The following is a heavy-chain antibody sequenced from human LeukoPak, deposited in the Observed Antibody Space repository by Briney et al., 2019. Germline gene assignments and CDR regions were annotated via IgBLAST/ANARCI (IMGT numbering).Heavy chain of an antibody. CDR1: GFTFSSYA. V-gene: IGHV3-30-3*01. CDR3: AGNSFGFSGSYFDC. D-gene: IGHD1-26*01. J-gene: IGHJ4*02. Sequence: GGSLRLSCAASGFTFSSYAMHWVRQAPGKGLEWVAVISYDGSNKYYADSVKGRFTISRDNSKNTLYLQMNSLRAEDTAVYYCAGNSFGFSGSYFDCWGQGTLVTVSS. CDR2: ISYDGSNK.